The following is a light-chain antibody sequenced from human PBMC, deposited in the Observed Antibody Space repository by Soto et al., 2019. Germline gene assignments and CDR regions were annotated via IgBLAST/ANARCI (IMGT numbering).Light chain of an antibody. J-gene: IGKJ1*01. CDR1: QSVSSSY. CDR2: DAS. V-gene: IGKV3D-15*01. Sequence: EIVLTHSPGTLSLSPWEIATLSCRASQSVSSSYLAWYQQKPGQAPRLLIYDASNRAAGIPARFSGSGSGTEFTLTISTLQSEDFAVYYCQQYNNWPWTFGQGTKVDIK. CDR3: QQYNNWPWT.